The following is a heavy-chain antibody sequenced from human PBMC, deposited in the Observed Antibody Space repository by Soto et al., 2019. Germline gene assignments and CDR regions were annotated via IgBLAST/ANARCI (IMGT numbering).Heavy chain of an antibody. Sequence: PSETLSLTCTVSGGSISGYYWSWIRQPPGKGLEWIGYMYNTGSTVYNPSFKSRVTISVDTSKNQFSLKLNSVTAADTAVYYCARDLWGYCGTDCYPLDVWGQWTTVSVS. CDR2: MYNTGST. CDR1: GGSISGYY. V-gene: IGHV4-59*01. J-gene: IGHJ6*02. D-gene: IGHD2-21*02. CDR3: ARDLWGYCGTDCYPLDV.